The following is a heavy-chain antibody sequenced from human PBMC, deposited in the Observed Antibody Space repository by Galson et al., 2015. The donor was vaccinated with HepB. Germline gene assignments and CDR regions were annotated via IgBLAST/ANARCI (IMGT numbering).Heavy chain of an antibody. CDR3: ASSPRKAIAAAGTKNWFDP. D-gene: IGHD6-13*01. J-gene: IGHJ5*02. V-gene: IGHV1-58*01. CDR2: IVAGSGNT. Sequence: SVKVSCKASGFTFTSSAVQWVRQARGQRLEWIGWIVAGSGNTNYAQKFQERVTITRDTSISTAYMELSSLRSEDTAVYYCASSPRKAIAAAGTKNWFDPWGQGTLVTVSS. CDR1: GFTFTSSA.